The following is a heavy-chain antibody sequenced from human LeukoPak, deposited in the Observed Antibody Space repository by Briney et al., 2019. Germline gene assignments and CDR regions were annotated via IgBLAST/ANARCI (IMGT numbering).Heavy chain of an antibody. V-gene: IGHV3-53*01. J-gene: IGHJ4*02. CDR1: GFTVSSNY. D-gene: IGHD3-22*01. CDR3: ASPTYYYDSSGYLPLGY. Sequence: GGSLRLSCAASGFTVSSNYMSWVRQAPGKGLEWVSVIYSGGSTYYADSVKGRFTISRDNSKNTLYLQMNSLRAEDTAVYYCASPTYYYDSSGYLPLGYWGQGTLVTVSS. CDR2: IYSGGST.